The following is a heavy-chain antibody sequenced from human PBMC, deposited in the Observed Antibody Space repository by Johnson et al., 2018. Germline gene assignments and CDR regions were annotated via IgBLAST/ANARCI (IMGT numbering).Heavy chain of an antibody. Sequence: VRQAPGKGLXWVSGISWNSGNIGYADSVKGRFTISRDNAKNSLYLQMNSLRAEDTAVYYCAKASGGSCYSGASIWGQGTMVTVSS. CDR3: AKASGGSCYSGASI. J-gene: IGHJ3*02. CDR2: ISWNSGNI. V-gene: IGHV3-9*01. D-gene: IGHD2-15*01.